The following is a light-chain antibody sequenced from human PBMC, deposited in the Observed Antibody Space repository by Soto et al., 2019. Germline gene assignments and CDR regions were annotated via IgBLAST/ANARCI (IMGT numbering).Light chain of an antibody. CDR2: GAS. Sequence: EIVMTQSPATLSVSPGERATLSCRASQSVNSNLAWYQQKPGQAPRLLIYGASTRATGIPARFSGIASGTEFTLTISSLQSEDFAVYYCQQSNDWPLAFGGGTKVEIK. J-gene: IGKJ4*01. V-gene: IGKV3-15*01. CDR3: QQSNDWPLA. CDR1: QSVNSN.